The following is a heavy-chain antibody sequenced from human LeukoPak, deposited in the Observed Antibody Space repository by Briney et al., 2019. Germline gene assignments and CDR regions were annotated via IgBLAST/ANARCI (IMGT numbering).Heavy chain of an antibody. V-gene: IGHV4-39*07. D-gene: IGHD6-13*01. CDR3: ARSLPRYSINW. J-gene: IGHJ4*02. CDR1: GGSISSGGYY. CDR2: INHSGST. Sequence: SETLSLTCTVSGGSISSGGYYWSWIRQPPGKGLGWIGEINHSGSTNYNPSLKSRVTISVDMSKNQFSLKLSSVTAADTAVYYCARSLPRYSINWWGQGTLVTVSS.